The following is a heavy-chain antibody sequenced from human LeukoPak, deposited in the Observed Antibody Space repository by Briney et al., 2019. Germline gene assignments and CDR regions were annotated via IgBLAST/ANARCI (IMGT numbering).Heavy chain of an antibody. V-gene: IGHV4-59*02. D-gene: IGHD3-10*01. Sequence: SETLYLTCTVSDGSVRTYYWSWIRQPPGKGLEWIGYVHYSGRTSYNPSLNSRVTISLDTSKNQFSLKLNSVTAADTAVYYCASMLGSGSGNYLFDFWGQGTLVTVSS. CDR3: ASMLGSGSGNYLFDF. CDR1: DGSVRTYY. CDR2: VHYSGRT. J-gene: IGHJ4*02.